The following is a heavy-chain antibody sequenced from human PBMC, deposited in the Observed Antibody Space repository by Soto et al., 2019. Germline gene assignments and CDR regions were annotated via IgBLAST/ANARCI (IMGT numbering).Heavy chain of an antibody. V-gene: IGHV3-66*01. J-gene: IGHJ4*02. CDR3: AGDRNSGSWFFY. D-gene: IGHD6-25*01. Sequence: GGSLRLSCAAPGFNVGSKYMSWVRQAPGKGLEWVSIIYSGGSTYYPDSVKGRFTISRDNSKDTLYLQMDSLRAEDTAVYYCAGDRNSGSWFFYWGRGTLVTVSS. CDR1: GFNVGSKY. CDR2: IYSGGST.